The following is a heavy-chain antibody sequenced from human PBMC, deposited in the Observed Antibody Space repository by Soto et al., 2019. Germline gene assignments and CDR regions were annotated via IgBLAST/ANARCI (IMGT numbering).Heavy chain of an antibody. CDR1: GFTVSSNY. CDR2: IYSGGST. D-gene: IGHD3-9*01. J-gene: IGHJ6*03. CDR3: ARCIFDILTGYPGDYYYYMDV. Sequence: GGSLRLSCAASGFTVSSNYMSWVRQAPGKGLEWVSVIYSGGSTYYADSVKGRFTISRHNSKNTLYLQMNSLRAEDTAVYYCARCIFDILTGYPGDYYYYMDVWGKGTTVTVSS. V-gene: IGHV3-53*04.